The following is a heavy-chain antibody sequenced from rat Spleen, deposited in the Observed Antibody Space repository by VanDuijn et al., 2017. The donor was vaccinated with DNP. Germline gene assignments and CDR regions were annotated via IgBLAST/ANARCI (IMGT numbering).Heavy chain of an antibody. CDR3: ARHRTIMPYYYAMDA. D-gene: IGHD1-12*01. CDR2: ISYNGGTP. CDR1: GFTFSDYY. Sequence: EVLLVESDGGLVQPGRSLKLSCAVSGFTFSDYYMAWVRQTPARGLEWVATISYNGGTPYYRDSVKGRFTISRDNAKNTQYVQMDSLRSEDTATYYCARHRTIMPYYYAMDAWGQGASVTVSS. V-gene: IGHV5-29*01. J-gene: IGHJ4*01.